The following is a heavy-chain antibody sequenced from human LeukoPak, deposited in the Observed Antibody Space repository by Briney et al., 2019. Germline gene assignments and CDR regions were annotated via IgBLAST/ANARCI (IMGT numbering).Heavy chain of an antibody. D-gene: IGHD3-22*01. V-gene: IGHV4-34*01. CDR3: ARGGMYYYDSSGYYQAWSCFDP. J-gene: IGHJ5*02. CDR2: INHSGST. Sequence: SETLSLTCAVYGGSFSGYCWSWIRQPPGKGLEWIGEINHSGSTNYNPSLKSRVTISVDTSKNQFSLKLSSVTAADTAVYYCARGGMYYYDSSGYYQAWSCFDPWGQGTLVTVSS. CDR1: GGSFSGYC.